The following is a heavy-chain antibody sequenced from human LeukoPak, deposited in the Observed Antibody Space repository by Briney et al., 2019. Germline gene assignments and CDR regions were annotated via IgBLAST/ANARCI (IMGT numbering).Heavy chain of an antibody. Sequence: GGSLRLSCAASGFTFSNAWMSWVRQAPGKGLEWVGRIKSKSDGGTTDYAAPVKGGFTISRDDSKSTLYLQMNSLKTEDIAVYYCSTARGYSGYDGRFDYWGQGTLVTVSS. CDR1: GFTFSNAW. CDR3: STARGYSGYDGRFDY. J-gene: IGHJ4*02. CDR2: IKSKSDGGTT. V-gene: IGHV3-15*01. D-gene: IGHD5-12*01.